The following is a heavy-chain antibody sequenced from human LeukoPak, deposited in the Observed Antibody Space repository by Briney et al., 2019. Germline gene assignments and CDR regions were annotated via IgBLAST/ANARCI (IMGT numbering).Heavy chain of an antibody. D-gene: IGHD4-17*01. CDR1: GGSISSGDYY. Sequence: PSQTLSLTCTVSGGSISSGDYYWSWIRPPPGKGLEWIGYIYYSGSTYYNPSLKSRVTISVDTSKNQFSLKLSSVTAADTAVYYCARDPYGDYSYYYYYGMDVWGQGTTVTVSS. CDR2: IYYSGST. V-gene: IGHV4-30-4*01. J-gene: IGHJ6*02. CDR3: ARDPYGDYSYYYYYGMDV.